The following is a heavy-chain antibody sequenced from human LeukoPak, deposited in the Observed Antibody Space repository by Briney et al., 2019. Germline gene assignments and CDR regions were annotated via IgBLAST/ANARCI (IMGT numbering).Heavy chain of an antibody. Sequence: GASVTVSCKASGYTFTGYYIHWVRQAPGQGLEWMGWINLNSGGTNYAQKLQGRVTMTRDTSISTAYMELTRLTSDDTAAYYCARGCSRGWYADYWGQGSLVTVSS. CDR1: GYTFTGYY. CDR2: INLNSGGT. J-gene: IGHJ4*02. V-gene: IGHV1-2*02. D-gene: IGHD6-19*01. CDR3: ARGCSRGWYADY.